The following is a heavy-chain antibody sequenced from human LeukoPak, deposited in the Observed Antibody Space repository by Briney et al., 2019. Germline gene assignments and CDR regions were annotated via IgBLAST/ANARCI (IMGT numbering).Heavy chain of an antibody. Sequence: GGSLRLSCTASAFTFNNFPMHWVRQAPGKGLEWVALILKDGSNAFYADSVKGRFTISRDNSENTLFLQMNSLRAEDTAIYYCARDFHYFFDYCGQGTLVTVSS. J-gene: IGHJ4*02. D-gene: IGHD3-9*01. CDR1: AFTFNNFP. V-gene: IGHV3-30-3*01. CDR2: ILKDGSNA. CDR3: ARDFHYFFDY.